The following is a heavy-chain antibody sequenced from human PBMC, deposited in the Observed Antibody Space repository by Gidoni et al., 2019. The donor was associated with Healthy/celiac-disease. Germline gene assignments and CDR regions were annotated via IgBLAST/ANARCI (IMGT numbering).Heavy chain of an antibody. CDR3: ARIGIAVAGTEGSFDY. D-gene: IGHD6-19*01. CDR1: GGSISSYC. J-gene: IGHJ4*02. Sequence: QVQLQESGPGLVKPSETLSLPCTVSGGSISSYCWSWIRQPPGKGLEWIGYIYYSGSTNYNPSLKSRVTISVDTSKNQFSLKLSSVTAADTAVYYCARIGIAVAGTEGSFDYWGQGTLVTVSS. CDR2: IYYSGST. V-gene: IGHV4-59*08.